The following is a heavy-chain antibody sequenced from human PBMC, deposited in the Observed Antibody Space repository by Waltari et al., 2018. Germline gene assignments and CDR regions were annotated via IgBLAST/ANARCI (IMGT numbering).Heavy chain of an antibody. V-gene: IGHV1-69*02. J-gene: IGHJ4*02. Sequence: QVQLVQSGAEVKKPGSSVKVSCKASGGTFSSYTISWVRQAPGQGIEWMGRILPILGIANYAQKFQGRVTITADTSTDTAYMELSSLRSEDTAVYYCATVVPSRYFDWLPFSGWGQGTLVTVSS. CDR2: ILPILGIA. CDR3: ATVVPSRYFDWLPFSG. CDR1: GGTFSSYT. D-gene: IGHD3-9*01.